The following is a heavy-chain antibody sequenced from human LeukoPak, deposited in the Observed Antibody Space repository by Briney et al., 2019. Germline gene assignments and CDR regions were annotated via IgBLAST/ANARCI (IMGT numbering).Heavy chain of an antibody. J-gene: IGHJ4*02. D-gene: IGHD3-22*01. CDR2: ITASGTAM. CDR1: GFTFSSYS. Sequence: PGGSLRLSCAASGFTFSSYSMNWVRQAPGKGLEWVSRITASGTAMFYADSVKGRFTISRDNAKNSLYLQMNSLRDGDTAVYYCAKGSYYDSSGSFYFDYWGQGTLVTVSS. V-gene: IGHV3-48*02. CDR3: AKGSYYDSSGSFYFDY.